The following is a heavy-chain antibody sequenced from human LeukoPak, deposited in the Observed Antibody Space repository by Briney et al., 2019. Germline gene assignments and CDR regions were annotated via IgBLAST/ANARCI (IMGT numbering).Heavy chain of an antibody. CDR2: ISADGGTT. J-gene: IGHJ4*02. Sequence: PGGSLRLSCAASGFSFIGCGMHWVRQAPGKGLEYVSAISADGGTTYYADSVKDRFIISIDNAKNTLYLQMGSPRNEDMAVYYCARGRGGPPFDYWGQGTLVIVSS. V-gene: IGHV3-64*02. CDR3: ARGRGGPPFDY. CDR1: GFSFIGCG.